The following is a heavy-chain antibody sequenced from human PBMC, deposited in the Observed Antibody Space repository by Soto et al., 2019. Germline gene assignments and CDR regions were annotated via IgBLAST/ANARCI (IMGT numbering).Heavy chain of an antibody. CDR2: IYYSGST. J-gene: IGHJ6*02. D-gene: IGHD1-26*01. CDR3: ARSSAEGGYRQRTYYYYGMDV. CDR1: GGSISSGDYY. V-gene: IGHV4-30-4*01. Sequence: QVQLQESGPGLVKPSQTLSLTCTVSGGSISSGDYYWSWIRQPPGKGLEWIGYIYYSGSTYYNPSLKSRVTISVDTSKNQFSLKLSSVTAADTAVYYCARSSAEGGYRQRTYYYYGMDVWGQGTTVTVSS.